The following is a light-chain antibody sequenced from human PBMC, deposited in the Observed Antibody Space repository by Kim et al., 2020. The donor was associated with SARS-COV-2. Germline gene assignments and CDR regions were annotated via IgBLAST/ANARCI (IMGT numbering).Light chain of an antibody. Sequence: QSALTQPRSVSGSPGQSVTISCTGTSSDVGGYNSVSWFQHHPGKAPKLMIYDVNKRPSGVPDRFSGSKSGNTASLTISGLQAEDESDYYCSSYAGSSTWVFGGGTKLTVL. CDR1: SSDVGGYNS. CDR2: DVN. J-gene: IGLJ3*02. CDR3: SSYAGSSTWV. V-gene: IGLV2-11*01.